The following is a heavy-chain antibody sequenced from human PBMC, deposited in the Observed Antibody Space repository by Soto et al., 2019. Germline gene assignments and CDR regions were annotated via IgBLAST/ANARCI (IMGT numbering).Heavy chain of an antibody. V-gene: IGHV3-23*01. CDR2: ISGSGGGI. CDR1: GFTFSSYA. Sequence: EVQLLESGGGLVQPGGSLRLSCAASGFTFSSYAMSWVRQAPGKGLEWVSTISGSGGGIYYADSVKGRLTTSRDNATNTLDLKRNSLRAEDTAVYYCARRNLVVRPPFDYWGQGALGTVSS. J-gene: IGHJ4*02. CDR3: ARRNLVVRPPFDY. D-gene: IGHD2-15*01.